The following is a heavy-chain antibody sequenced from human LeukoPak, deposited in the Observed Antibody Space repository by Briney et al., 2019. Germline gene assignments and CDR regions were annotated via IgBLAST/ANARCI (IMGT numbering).Heavy chain of an antibody. CDR1: GYTFTDYT. Sequence: GASVKVSCKASGYTFTDYTMNWVRQAPGQGLEWMGWTNAANGDTRYSQKFQGRITITRDTSASTVYMHLSSLRSGDTAVYYCAKIGADYGVDFWGQGTLVTVSS. D-gene: IGHD4-17*01. CDR2: TNAANGDT. CDR3: AKIGADYGVDF. J-gene: IGHJ4*02. V-gene: IGHV1-3*01.